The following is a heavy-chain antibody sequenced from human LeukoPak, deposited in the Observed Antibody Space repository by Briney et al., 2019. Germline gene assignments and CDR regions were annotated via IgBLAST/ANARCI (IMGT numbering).Heavy chain of an antibody. D-gene: IGHD4-17*01. CDR3: ARDHTVTTAGY. CDR1: GFTFSSYS. V-gene: IGHV3-21*01. CDR2: ISSSSSYI. J-gene: IGHJ4*02. Sequence: GGSLRLSCAASGFTFSSYSMNWVRQAPGKGLEWVSSISSSSSYIYYADLVKGRFTISRDNAKNSLYLQMNSLRAEDTAVYYCARDHTVTTAGYWGQGTLVTVSS.